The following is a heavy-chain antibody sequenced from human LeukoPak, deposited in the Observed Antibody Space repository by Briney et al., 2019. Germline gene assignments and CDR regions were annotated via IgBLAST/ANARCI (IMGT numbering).Heavy chain of an antibody. J-gene: IGHJ4*02. CDR3: AKYGNSGWVIDN. CDR1: GGSIGSDY. D-gene: IGHD6-19*01. CDR2: IYYTGGT. Sequence: ASETLSLTCTVSGGSIGSDYWTWIRQPPGKRLEYIGYIYYTGGTNYNPSLKSRVTISVDTSKNQFSLKLSSVTAADTAVYFCAKYGNSGWVIDNWGQGTLVTVSS. V-gene: IGHV4-59*08.